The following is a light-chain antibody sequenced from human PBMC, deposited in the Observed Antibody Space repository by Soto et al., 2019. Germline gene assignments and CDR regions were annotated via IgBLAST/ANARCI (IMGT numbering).Light chain of an antibody. Sequence: DIQMTQSPSSLYASVGDRVTITCRASQSISSYLNWYQQKPGKAPKLLIYAASSLQSGVPSRFSGSGSGTDFTLTISSLQPEDFATYYCQKSYSTPINCGQGTRREIK. J-gene: IGKJ5*01. CDR2: AAS. CDR1: QSISSY. CDR3: QKSYSTPIN. V-gene: IGKV1-39*01.